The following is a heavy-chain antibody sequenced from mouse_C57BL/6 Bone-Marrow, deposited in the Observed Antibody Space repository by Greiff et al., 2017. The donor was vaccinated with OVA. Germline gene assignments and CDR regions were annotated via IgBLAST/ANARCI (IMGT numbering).Heavy chain of an antibody. Sequence: VQLQQSGAELVKPGASVKLSCTASGFNITDYYMHWVKQRPEQGLEWIGRIDPEDGETKSAQKFPGKATITVATSSNTAYLQLSSLTPENTAVYYCASSRYDCAMDYGGQGTSVTVSS. J-gene: IGHJ4*01. V-gene: IGHV14-2*01. CDR2: IDPEDGET. CDR1: GFNITDYY. D-gene: IGHD2-12*01. CDR3: ASSRYDCAMDY.